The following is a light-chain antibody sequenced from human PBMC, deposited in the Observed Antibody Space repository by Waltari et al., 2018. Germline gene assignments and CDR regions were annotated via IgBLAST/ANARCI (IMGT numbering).Light chain of an antibody. CDR3: QQYGSWPLT. CDR2: DAS. CDR1: QSLSND. V-gene: IGKV3-15*01. J-gene: IGKJ4*01. Sequence: TVMTQSPATLSVSPGQRATLSCRARQSLSNDLAWYQQKPGQAPRLLIYDASTRATGIPARFSGSGSGTEFTLAISSLQSEDIAVYYCQQYGSWPLTFGGGTKVEFK.